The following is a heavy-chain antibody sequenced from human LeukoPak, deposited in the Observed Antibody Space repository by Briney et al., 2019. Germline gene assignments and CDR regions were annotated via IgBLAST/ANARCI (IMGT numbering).Heavy chain of an antibody. CDR2: IIPIFGTA. CDR3: ARAYLLETMVVNEYHDAFDI. D-gene: IGHD4-23*01. V-gene: IGHV1-69*01. Sequence: SVKVSCKASGGTFSSYAISWVRQAPGQGREWMGGIIPIFGTANSEQKFQGRVTITADESTSPAYMELSSLRSEDTAVYYCARAYLLETMVVNEYHDAFDIWGQGTMVTVSS. J-gene: IGHJ3*02. CDR1: GGTFSSYA.